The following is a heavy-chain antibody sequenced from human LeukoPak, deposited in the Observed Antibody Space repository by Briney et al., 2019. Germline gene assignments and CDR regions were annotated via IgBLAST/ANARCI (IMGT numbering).Heavy chain of an antibody. CDR3: ARHMYYYDSSGFPPGAFDI. V-gene: IGHV4-59*08. J-gene: IGHJ3*02. CDR1: GGSISSYY. CDR2: IYYSGST. Sequence: ASETLSLTCTVSGGSISSYYWSWIRQPPGKGLEWIGYIYYSGSTNYNRSLKSRVTISVDTSKNQFSLKLSSVTAADTAVYYCARHMYYYDSSGFPPGAFDIWGQGTMATVSS. D-gene: IGHD3-22*01.